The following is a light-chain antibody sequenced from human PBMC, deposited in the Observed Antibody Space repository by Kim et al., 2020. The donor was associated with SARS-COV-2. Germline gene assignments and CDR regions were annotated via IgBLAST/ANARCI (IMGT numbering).Light chain of an antibody. J-gene: IGKJ3*01. Sequence: VMTQSPATLSVSPGERATFSCRASQSVSSNLAWYQQKPGQAPRLLIYGASTRATGVPARFSGSGSGTDFTLTISSLQSEDFAVYYCQQYSYWPPITFGPGTKVDIK. CDR3: QQYSYWPPIT. CDR1: QSVSSN. V-gene: IGKV3-15*01. CDR2: GAS.